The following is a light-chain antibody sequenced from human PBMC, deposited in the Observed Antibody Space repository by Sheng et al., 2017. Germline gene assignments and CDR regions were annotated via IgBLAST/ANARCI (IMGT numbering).Light chain of an antibody. CDR2: GAS. CDR3: QKYNSAPKT. CDR1: HSVSSLY. V-gene: IGKV3-15*01. Sequence: EILMTQSPATLSVSPGERATLSCRASHSVSSLYLAWYQQTPGQAPRLLIYGASTRVTGLPARFSGSGSGTEFTLIISSLQSEDIAIYYCQKYNSAPKTFGQGTKVEIK. J-gene: IGKJ1*01.